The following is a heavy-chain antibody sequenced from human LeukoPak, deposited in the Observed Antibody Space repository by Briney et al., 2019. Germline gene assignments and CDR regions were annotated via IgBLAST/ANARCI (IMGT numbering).Heavy chain of an antibody. CDR3: AKDLMIVPRAWFEP. J-gene: IGHJ5*02. V-gene: IGHV3-30*02. CDR1: GFTFSSYG. CDR2: IRYDGSNK. D-gene: IGHD3-22*01. Sequence: GGSLRLSCAASGFTFSSYGMHWVRQAPGKGLEWVAFIRYDGSNKYYADSVKGRFTISRDNSKNTLYLQMNSLRAEDTAVYYCAKDLMIVPRAWFEPWGQGTLVTVSS.